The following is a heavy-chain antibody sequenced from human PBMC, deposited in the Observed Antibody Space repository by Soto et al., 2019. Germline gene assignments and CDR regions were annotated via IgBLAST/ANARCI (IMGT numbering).Heavy chain of an antibody. Sequence: SETLSLTCSVSGGSISSRTYYWGWIRQPPGKGLEWIGSFSHGGTTFYNPSLKSRITISVDTSNNQFSLKLTSVTAADTAVYYCARVHVMVVAGSTFDYWGHGTLVTV. J-gene: IGHJ4*01. D-gene: IGHD6-19*01. CDR3: ARVHVMVVAGSTFDY. CDR2: FSHGGTT. CDR1: GGSISSRTYY. V-gene: IGHV4-39*07.